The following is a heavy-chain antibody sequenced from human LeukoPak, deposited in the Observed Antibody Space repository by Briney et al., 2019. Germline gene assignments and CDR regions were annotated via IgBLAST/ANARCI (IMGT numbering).Heavy chain of an antibody. CDR3: ARETMAGHLDY. V-gene: IGHV4-30-4*01. CDR1: GDSTSSGDYF. CDR2: IYYSGTT. Sequence: SETLSLTCTVSGDSTSSGDYFWSWIRQPPGGGLEWVGYIYYSGTTYYNPSLKSRVTISVDTSKNQFSLNLTSVTAQDTAVYYCARETMAGHLDYWGRETWSPSPQ. D-gene: IGHD6-19*01. J-gene: IGHJ4*02.